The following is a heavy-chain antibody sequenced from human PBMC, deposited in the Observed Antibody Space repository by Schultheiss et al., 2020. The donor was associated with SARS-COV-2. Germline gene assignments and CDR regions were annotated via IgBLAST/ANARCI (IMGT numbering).Heavy chain of an antibody. CDR1: GGSISSYY. Sequence: SETLSLTCTVSGGSISSYYWSWIRQSPGKGLEWIGEINHSGGANYNPSLKSRVTISVDTSKNQFSLKLSSVTAADTAVYYCARLAARRGWFDPWGQGTLVTVSS. CDR3: ARLAARRGWFDP. D-gene: IGHD6-6*01. V-gene: IGHV4-34*09. CDR2: INHSGGA. J-gene: IGHJ5*02.